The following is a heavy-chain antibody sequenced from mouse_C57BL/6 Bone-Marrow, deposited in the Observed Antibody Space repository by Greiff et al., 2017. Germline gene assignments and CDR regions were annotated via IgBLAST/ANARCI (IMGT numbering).Heavy chain of an antibody. CDR1: GYSITSGYY. CDR2: ISYVGSN. V-gene: IGHV3-6*01. D-gene: IGHD2-14*01. CDR3: ARDRDYRYYFDD. Sequence: VQLKESGPGLVKPSQSLSLTCSVTGYSITSGYYWNWIRQFPGNKLEWMGYISYVGSNNYNPALKNRISITRDTAKNQFFRKLNSVTTEDTATYYCARDRDYRYYFDDWGQGTTLTVSS. J-gene: IGHJ2*01.